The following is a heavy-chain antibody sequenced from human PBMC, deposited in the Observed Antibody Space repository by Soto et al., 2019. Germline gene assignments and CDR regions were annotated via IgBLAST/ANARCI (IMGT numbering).Heavy chain of an antibody. V-gene: IGHV4-31*03. CDR1: GGSISSGRFY. CDR2: ISDSGSS. D-gene: IGHD3-9*01. J-gene: IGHJ4*02. CDR3: ARTTFYDIFTAYYSLFDY. Sequence: QVQLQESGPGLVKPSQTLTLTCTVSGGSISSGRFYWSWIRQHPGKGLEWIGHISDSGSSYYNPSLESRVTISVDTSKNQFSRKFSAVTAADTAVYFCARTTFYDIFTAYYSLFDYWGQGTMVTVSS.